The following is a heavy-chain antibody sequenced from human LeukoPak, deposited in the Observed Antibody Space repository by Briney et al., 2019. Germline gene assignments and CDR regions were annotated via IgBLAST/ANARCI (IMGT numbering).Heavy chain of an antibody. V-gene: IGHV1-18*01. CDR1: GYTFTSYG. CDR3: ARARWELRHFDY. CDR2: ISAYNGNT. Sequence: ASXKVSCKASGYTFTSYGISWVRQAPGQGIEGMGWISAYNGNTNYAQKLQGRVTMTTDTSTSTAHMELRSLRSDDTAVYYCARARWELRHFDYWGQGTLVTVSS. D-gene: IGHD1-26*01. J-gene: IGHJ4*02.